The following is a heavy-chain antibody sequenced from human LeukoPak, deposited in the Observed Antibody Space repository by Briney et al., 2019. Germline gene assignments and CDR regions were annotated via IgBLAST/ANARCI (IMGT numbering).Heavy chain of an antibody. J-gene: IGHJ4*02. CDR3: ARYRVGATTRLIYFDY. Sequence: ASVKVSCKASGYTFTGYYMHWVRQAPGQGLEWMGWINPNSGGTNYAQKFQGRVTTTRDTSISTAYMELSRLRSDDTAVYYCARYRVGATTRLIYFDYWGQGPLVTVSS. CDR2: INPNSGGT. CDR1: GYTFTGYY. D-gene: IGHD1-26*01. V-gene: IGHV1-2*02.